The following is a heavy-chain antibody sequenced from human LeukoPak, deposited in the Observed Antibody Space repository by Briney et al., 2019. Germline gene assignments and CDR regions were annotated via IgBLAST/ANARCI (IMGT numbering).Heavy chain of an antibody. CDR3: ARGNAN. J-gene: IGHJ4*02. CDR2: SSYSGNT. V-gene: IGHV4-59*11. CDR1: GGSINSHY. Sequence: SETLSLTCTVSGGSINSHYWSWIRQPPGKGLEWIGYSSYSGNTNYNPSLKSRVTISLDTSKKQFFLKLSSVTAADTAMYYCARGNANWGQGTLVTVSS.